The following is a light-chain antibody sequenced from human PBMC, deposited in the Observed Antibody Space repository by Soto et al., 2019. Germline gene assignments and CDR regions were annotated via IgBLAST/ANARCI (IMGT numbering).Light chain of an antibody. CDR1: HSDNSN. V-gene: IGKV3-15*01. J-gene: IGKJ4*01. Sequence: IAMADSPATLSVSPVERATLSCTASHSDNSNLAWYQQKPGQPPRLLIYGASTRATGIPARFSGSGSGTEFTLTISSLQAEDVAVYYCQQYYNSPLTFGGGTKLDIK. CDR3: QQYYNSPLT. CDR2: GAS.